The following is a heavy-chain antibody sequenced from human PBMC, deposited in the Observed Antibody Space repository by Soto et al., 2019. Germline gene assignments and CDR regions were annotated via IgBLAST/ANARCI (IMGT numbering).Heavy chain of an antibody. CDR3: SRGEVRPGYYYYGMDV. V-gene: IGHV4-4*02. CDR2: IYHSGST. J-gene: IGHJ6*02. CDR1: GGSISSRNW. Sequence: HSETPTLTCAVSGGSISSRNWWGCVKQNPGEGLEWIGEIYHSGSTNYNPSLKSRVTISVDKSKNQFSLKLSSVTAADTAVYYCSRGEVRPGYYYYGMDVLGQGTSVTGS.